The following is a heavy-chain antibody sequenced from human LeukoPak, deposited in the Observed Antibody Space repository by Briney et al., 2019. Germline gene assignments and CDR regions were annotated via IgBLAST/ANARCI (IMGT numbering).Heavy chain of an antibody. CDR1: GFTFSNYE. V-gene: IGHV3-48*03. D-gene: IGHD4-23*01. J-gene: IGHJ4*02. CDR2: ISSSGRTI. Sequence: PGGSLRLSCAASGFTFSNYEMNWVRQAPGKGLEWFSYISSSGRTIYYADSVKGRFTISRDNAKNSLYLQMNNLRAEDTAIYYCARDLDGGNSFDYWGQGTLVTVSS. CDR3: ARDLDGGNSFDY.